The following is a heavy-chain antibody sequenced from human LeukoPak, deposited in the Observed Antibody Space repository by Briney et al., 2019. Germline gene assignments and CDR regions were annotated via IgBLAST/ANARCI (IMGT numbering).Heavy chain of an antibody. CDR2: ISSSSYI. J-gene: IGHJ3*02. CDR1: GFTFSSYS. V-gene: IGHV3-21*01. CDR3: ARDQPYSSGWGGAFDI. Sequence: GGSLRLSCAASGFTFSSYSMNWVRQAPGKGLEWVSSISSSSYIYYADSVKGRFTISRDNAKNSLYLQMNSLRAEDTAVYYCARDQPYSSGWGGAFDIWGQGTMVTVSS. D-gene: IGHD6-19*01.